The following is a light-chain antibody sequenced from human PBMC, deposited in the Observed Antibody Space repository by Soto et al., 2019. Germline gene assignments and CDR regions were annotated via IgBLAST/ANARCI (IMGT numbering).Light chain of an antibody. CDR3: QQSYSPLMYT. CDR2: AAS. Sequence: DIQMTQSPSSLSASVGDRVSITCRASQNVGIYLNWYQHKAGKVPHLLIRAASHVLSGGPSRFSGSGSGTDFTLPIASLQPEDFATYYCQQSYSPLMYTSGQGTKLEIK. V-gene: IGKV1-39*01. CDR1: QNVGIY. J-gene: IGKJ2*01.